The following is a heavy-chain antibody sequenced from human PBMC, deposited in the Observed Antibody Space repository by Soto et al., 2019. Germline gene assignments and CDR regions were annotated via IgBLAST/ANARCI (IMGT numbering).Heavy chain of an antibody. CDR1: GYTFTSHV. D-gene: IGHD2-2*01. Sequence: ASVKVSCKASGYTFTSHVINWVRQAPGQGLEWMGWISTYNGNTHYAQNLQGRVSMTTDTSTTTAYMELRSLRSDDTAVYFCGRDLTSNANCIDPWGQGTLVTVSS. CDR2: ISTYNGNT. V-gene: IGHV1-18*04. CDR3: GRDLTSNANCIDP. J-gene: IGHJ5*02.